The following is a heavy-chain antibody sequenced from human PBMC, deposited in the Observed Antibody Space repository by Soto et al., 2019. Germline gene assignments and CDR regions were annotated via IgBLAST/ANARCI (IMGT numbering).Heavy chain of an antibody. CDR1: GFTFREAW. Sequence: EVQLVESGGGLVKPGGSLRVSCAASGFTFREAWMNWVRQAPGKGLEWVGRIKSRTDGGTIEYATPVKGRFIISRDDSKNTLYLQMVSLKTEGTAVYYCWGTAYWGQGTLVTVSS. V-gene: IGHV3-15*07. J-gene: IGHJ4*02. CDR3: WGTAY. CDR2: IKSRTDGGTI. D-gene: IGHD2-21*02.